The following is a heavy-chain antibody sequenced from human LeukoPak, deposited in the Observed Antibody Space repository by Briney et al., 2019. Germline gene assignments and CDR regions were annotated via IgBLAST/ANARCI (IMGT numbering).Heavy chain of an antibody. V-gene: IGHV1-18*01. D-gene: IGHD3-22*01. J-gene: IGHJ4*02. CDR1: GYTLYTYG. CDR3: ARISDYYDSSGRRFYYFDF. Sequence: ASVKVSCKASGYTLYTYGISWVRQAPGQGLERMGWINAYNGNTNYAQKLQDRVTVTTDTSTSTAYMELRSLRSDDTAVYYCARISDYYDSSGRRFYYFDFWGQGTLVTVSS. CDR2: INAYNGNT.